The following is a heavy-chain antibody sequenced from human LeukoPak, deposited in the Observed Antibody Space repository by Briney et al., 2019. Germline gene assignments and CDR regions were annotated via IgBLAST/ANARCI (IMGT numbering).Heavy chain of an antibody. CDR1: GGTFSSYA. Sequence: ASVKVSCKASGGTFSSYAISWVRQAPGQGLEWMGGIIPIFGTANYAQKFQGRVTITTDESTSTAYMELSSLRSEDTAVYYCARDLLVSTAFDIWGQGTMVTVSS. J-gene: IGHJ3*02. CDR2: IIPIFGTA. V-gene: IGHV1-69*05. D-gene: IGHD2-8*01. CDR3: ARDLLVSTAFDI.